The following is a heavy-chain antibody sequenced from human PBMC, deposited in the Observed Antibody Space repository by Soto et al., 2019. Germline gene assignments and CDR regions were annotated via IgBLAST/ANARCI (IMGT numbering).Heavy chain of an antibody. CDR2: IWSDGSNK. J-gene: IGHJ5*01. D-gene: IGHD1-26*01. V-gene: IGHV3-33*03. Sequence: QVQLVESGGGVVQPGRSLSLSCAASGFTFSNYAIHWVRQAPGKGLEWVSVIWSDGSNKYYTDSVKGRFTISRDNSKNEVNVPMYSLRAEDPAGDYCVQYHTVSYPYNWFNSWGQGTLVTVSS. CDR3: VQYHTVSYPYNWFNS. CDR1: GFTFSNYA.